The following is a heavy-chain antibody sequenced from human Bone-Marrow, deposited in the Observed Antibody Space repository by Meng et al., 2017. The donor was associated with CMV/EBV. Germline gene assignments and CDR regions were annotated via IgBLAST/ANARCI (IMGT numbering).Heavy chain of an antibody. J-gene: IGHJ3*01. CDR2: IYSGGST. V-gene: IGHV3-53*01. CDR1: GFTVSSNY. CDR3: ARESDYFDAFDV. Sequence: GGSLRLSCTVSGFTVSSNYMNWVRQAPGKGLEWVSVIYSGGSTYYADSVKGRFTVSRDNAKNSLYLQMNSLRDEDTAVYFCARESDYFDAFDVWGQGTTVTVSS. D-gene: IGHD2/OR15-2a*01.